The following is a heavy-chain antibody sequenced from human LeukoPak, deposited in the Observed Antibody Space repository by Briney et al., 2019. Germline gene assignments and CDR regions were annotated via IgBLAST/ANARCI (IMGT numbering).Heavy chain of an antibody. J-gene: IGHJ3*02. Sequence: SVKVSCKASGYTFTSYGISWVRQAPGQGLEWMGRIIPILGIANYAQKFQGRVTITADKSTSTAYMELSSLRSEDTAVYYCARAAKYDYVWGSYRSNDAFDIWGQGTMVTVSS. CDR1: GYTFTSYG. D-gene: IGHD3-16*02. V-gene: IGHV1-69*04. CDR3: ARAAKYDYVWGSYRSNDAFDI. CDR2: IIPILGIA.